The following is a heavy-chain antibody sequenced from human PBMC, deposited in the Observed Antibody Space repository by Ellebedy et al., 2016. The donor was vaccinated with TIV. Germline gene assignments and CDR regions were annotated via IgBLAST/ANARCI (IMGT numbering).Heavy chain of an antibody. J-gene: IGHJ3*02. CDR2: INPNSGGT. CDR3: ARDNSGYEGTAFDI. V-gene: IGHV1-2*02. CDR1: GYTFTGYY. Sequence: ASVKVSCKASGYTFTGYYMHWVRQAPGQGLEWMGWINPNSGGTNYAQKFQGRVTLTREKSISPAYRELSRLRSDDTAVYYCARDNSGYEGTAFDIWGQGTMVTVSS. D-gene: IGHD5-12*01.